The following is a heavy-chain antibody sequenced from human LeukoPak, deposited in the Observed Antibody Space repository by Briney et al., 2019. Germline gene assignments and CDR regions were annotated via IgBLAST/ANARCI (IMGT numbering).Heavy chain of an antibody. Sequence: ASVKVSCKASGYTSTSYDINWVRQVPGQGLEWMGWISAYNGNTNYAQKLQGRVTMTTDTSTSTAYMELRSLRSDDTAVYYCARVLLWFGESYYFDYWGQGTLVTVSS. J-gene: IGHJ4*02. CDR3: ARVLLWFGESYYFDY. V-gene: IGHV1-18*01. CDR2: ISAYNGNT. CDR1: GYTSTSYD. D-gene: IGHD3-10*01.